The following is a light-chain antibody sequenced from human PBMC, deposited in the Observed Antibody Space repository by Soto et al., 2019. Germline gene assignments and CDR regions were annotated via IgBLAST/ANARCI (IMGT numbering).Light chain of an antibody. CDR1: QSLLHSSGSNS. CDR2: LGS. J-gene: IGKJ4*01. V-gene: IGKV2-28*01. CDR3: MQVLQAPLS. Sequence: EIVMTQSPLSLPVTPGEPASISCRSSQSLLHSSGSNSLDWYLQKPGQSPQLLIYLGSNRDSGGPERFSGSGSGTDFTLKISRVEAEDVGVYYCMQVLQAPLSFGGGTRVEIK.